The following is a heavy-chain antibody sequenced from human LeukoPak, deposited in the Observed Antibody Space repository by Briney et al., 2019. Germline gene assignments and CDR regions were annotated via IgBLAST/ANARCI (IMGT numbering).Heavy chain of an antibody. CDR1: GYTFTSYD. V-gene: IGHV1-8*01. CDR3: ARGRGYSYGLDY. D-gene: IGHD5-18*01. Sequence: ASVKVSCKASGYTFTSYDINWVRQANGQGLEWMGWMNPNSGNTGYAQKFQGRFTMTRNTSIITAYMELSSLRSEDTAVYYCARGRGYSYGLDYWGQGTLVTVSS. J-gene: IGHJ4*02. CDR2: MNPNSGNT.